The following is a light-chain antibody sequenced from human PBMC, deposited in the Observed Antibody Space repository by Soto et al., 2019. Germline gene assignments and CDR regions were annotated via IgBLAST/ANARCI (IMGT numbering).Light chain of an antibody. V-gene: IGLV2-14*01. CDR3: CSYPSSTPYA. CDR1: SSDVGGYNF. Sequence: QSALTQPASVSGSPGQSITISCTGTSSDVGGYNFVSWYQQRPGKAPKFMIFEVTNRPSGISDRFSGSKSGNTASLTISGLQAEDEADYFCCSYPSSTPYAFGNGTKVTVL. J-gene: IGLJ1*01. CDR2: EVT.